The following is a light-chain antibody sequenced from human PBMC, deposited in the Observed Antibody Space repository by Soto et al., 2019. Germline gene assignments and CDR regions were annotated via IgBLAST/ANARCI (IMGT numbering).Light chain of an antibody. J-gene: IGLJ1*01. CDR2: DVS. Sequence: SVLAQPSSVSGSPGQSITLSCPGTSSDVGGYNYVSWYQQHPGKAPKLMIYDVSNRPSGVSNRFSGSKSGNTASLTISGLQAEDEADYYCSSYTSSSTPVFGTGTRSPS. CDR3: SSYTSSSTPV. CDR1: SSDVGGYNY. V-gene: IGLV2-14*01.